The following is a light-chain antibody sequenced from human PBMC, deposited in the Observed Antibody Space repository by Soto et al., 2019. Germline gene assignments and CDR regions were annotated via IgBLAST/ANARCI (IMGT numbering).Light chain of an antibody. J-gene: IGLJ1*01. CDR3: SSFTGTTTLDV. Sequence: VLTQPASVSGSPGQSITISCTGTSSDVGTYKYVSWYQQHPGKVPKLIIYGVSNRPSGVSNRFSGSKSGNTAFLTISGLQPEDEADYYCSSFTGTTTLDVFXTGTKVTVL. V-gene: IGLV2-14*03. CDR2: GVS. CDR1: SSDVGTYKY.